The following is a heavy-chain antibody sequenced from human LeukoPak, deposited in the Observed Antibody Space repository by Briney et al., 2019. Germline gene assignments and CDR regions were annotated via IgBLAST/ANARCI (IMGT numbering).Heavy chain of an antibody. CDR2: INQDGSEK. CDR1: GFTFGDYA. CDR3: ARVDGSGMYYYYYYMDV. D-gene: IGHD3-10*01. J-gene: IGHJ6*03. Sequence: SGGSLRLSCTASGFTFGDYAMTWVRQAPGKGLEWVANINQDGSEKNYVDSVKGRFTISRDNAKNSLYLQMNSLRAEDTALYHCARVDGSGMYYYYYYMDVWGKGTTVTISS. V-gene: IGHV3-7*03.